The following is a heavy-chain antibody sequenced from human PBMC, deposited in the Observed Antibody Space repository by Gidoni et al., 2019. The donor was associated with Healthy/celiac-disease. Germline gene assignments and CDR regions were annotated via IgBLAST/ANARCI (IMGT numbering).Heavy chain of an antibody. CDR2: ISYDGSNK. Sequence: QVQLVEAGGGVVQPGRSLRLSCAASGFTFSSYAMRWVRQAPGKGLEWVAVISYDGSNKYYADSVKGRFTISRDNSKNTLYLQMNSLRAEDTAVYYCARARGLDYWGQGTLVTVSS. CDR1: GFTFSSYA. J-gene: IGHJ4*02. V-gene: IGHV3-30-3*01. CDR3: ARARGLDY.